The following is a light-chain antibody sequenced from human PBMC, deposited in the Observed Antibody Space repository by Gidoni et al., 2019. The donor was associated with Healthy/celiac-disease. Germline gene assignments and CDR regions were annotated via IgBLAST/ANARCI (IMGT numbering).Light chain of an antibody. CDR2: GNS. J-gene: IGLJ2*01. CDR1: SSNIGAGYD. V-gene: IGLV1-40*01. Sequence: QSVLTQPPSVSGAPAQRVTISCTGSSSNIGAGYDVHWYQQLPGTAPKLLIYGNSNRPSGVPDRFSGSKSGTSASLAITGLQAEDEADYYCQSYDSSLSVVFGGGTKLXV. CDR3: QSYDSSLSVV.